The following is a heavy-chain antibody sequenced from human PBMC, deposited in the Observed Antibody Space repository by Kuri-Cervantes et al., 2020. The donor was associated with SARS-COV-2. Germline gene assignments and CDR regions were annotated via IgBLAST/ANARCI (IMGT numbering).Heavy chain of an antibody. D-gene: IGHD1-1*01. J-gene: IGHJ4*02. Sequence: GESLKISCAASGFTFSSYEMNWVRQAPGKGLEWVSYISSSGSTIYYADSVKGRFTISRDNAKNSLYLQMNSLRAEDTALYYCARSTELTPFDYWGQGTLVTVSS. CDR1: GFTFSSYE. V-gene: IGHV3-48*03. CDR3: ARSTELTPFDY. CDR2: ISSSGSTI.